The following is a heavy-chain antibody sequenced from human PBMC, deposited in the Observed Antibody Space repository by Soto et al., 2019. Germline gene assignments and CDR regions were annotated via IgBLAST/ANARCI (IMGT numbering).Heavy chain of an antibody. Sequence: AASVKVSCKASGYTFTSYYMHWVRQAPGQGLEWMGIINPSGGSTSYAQKFQGRVTMTRDTSTSTVYMELSSLRSEDTAVYYCARVRYYYDSSGYTVDAFDIWGQGTMVTVSS. CDR2: INPSGGST. CDR3: ARVRYYYDSSGYTVDAFDI. D-gene: IGHD3-22*01. CDR1: GYTFTSYY. V-gene: IGHV1-46*01. J-gene: IGHJ3*02.